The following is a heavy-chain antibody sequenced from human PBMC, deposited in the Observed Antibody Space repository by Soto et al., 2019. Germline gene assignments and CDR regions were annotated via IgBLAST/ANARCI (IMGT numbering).Heavy chain of an antibody. CDR3: ARHAGSLGY. CDR1: GSSITNYQ. Sequence: QVHLQESGPGLVKPSETLSLTCTISGSSITNYQWSWIRQPPGKGLEWIGHVYHSGSANYNPTLKSRVTISIDTSKSQFSLNLGSVTAADTAVYFCARHAGSLGYWGQGTLVTVSS. D-gene: IGHD2-2*03. CDR2: VYHSGSA. V-gene: IGHV4-59*08. J-gene: IGHJ4*02.